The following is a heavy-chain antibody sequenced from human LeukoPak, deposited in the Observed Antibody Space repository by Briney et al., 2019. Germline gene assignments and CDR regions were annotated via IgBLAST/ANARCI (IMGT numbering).Heavy chain of an antibody. V-gene: IGHV3-30*02. CDR2: IRYDGSNK. Sequence: GGSLRLSCAASGFTFSSYGMHWVRQAPGKGLEWVAFIRYDGSNKYYADSVKGRFTISRDNSKNTLYLQMNSLRAEDTAVYYCARDPSDYYDSSGSGASFDYWGQGTLVTVSS. D-gene: IGHD3-22*01. CDR3: ARDPSDYYDSSGSGASFDY. CDR1: GFTFSSYG. J-gene: IGHJ4*02.